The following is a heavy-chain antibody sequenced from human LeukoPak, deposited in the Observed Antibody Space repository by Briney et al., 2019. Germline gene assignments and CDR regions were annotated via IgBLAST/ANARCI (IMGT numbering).Heavy chain of an antibody. CDR2: ITSSSSYI. Sequence: GGSLRLSCAASGFTFSTYNMNWVRHAPGKGLEWISSITSSSSYIYYADSVKGRFTISRDNAKNSLYLQMNSLRAEDTAVYYCARDHRSDLVDYWGQGTLVTVSS. J-gene: IGHJ4*02. D-gene: IGHD3-3*01. CDR1: GFTFSTYN. V-gene: IGHV3-21*01. CDR3: ARDHRSDLVDY.